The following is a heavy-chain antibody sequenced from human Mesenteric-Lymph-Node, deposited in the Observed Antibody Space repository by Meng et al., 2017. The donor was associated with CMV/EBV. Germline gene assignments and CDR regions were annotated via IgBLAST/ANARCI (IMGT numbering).Heavy chain of an antibody. J-gene: IGHJ5*02. CDR3: ARINGWYGSWFDP. D-gene: IGHD6-19*01. Sequence: SGPTLVKPAETLTLTCTVSGFPLSNARRGVSWIRQPPGKALEWLSHIFSNDEKYYSTSLKSRITISTDTSKSQVVLTMTNMDPVDTATYYCARINGWYGSWFDPWGQGTLVTVSS. CDR2: IFSNDEK. CDR1: GFPLSNARRG. V-gene: IGHV2-26*01.